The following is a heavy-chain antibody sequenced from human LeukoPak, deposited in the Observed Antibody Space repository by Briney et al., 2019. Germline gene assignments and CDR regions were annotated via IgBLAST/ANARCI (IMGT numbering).Heavy chain of an antibody. CDR3: ARNRVPAMYYYDSSGYYYLFDY. CDR2: IIPIFGTA. CDR1: GGTFSSYA. J-gene: IGHJ4*02. D-gene: IGHD3-22*01. V-gene: IGHV1-69*13. Sequence: ASVKVSCKASGGTFSSYAISWVRQAPGQGLEWMGGIIPIFGTANYAQKFQGRVTITADESTSTAYMELSSLRSEDTAVYYCARNRVPAMYYYDSSGYYYLFDYWGQGTLVTVSS.